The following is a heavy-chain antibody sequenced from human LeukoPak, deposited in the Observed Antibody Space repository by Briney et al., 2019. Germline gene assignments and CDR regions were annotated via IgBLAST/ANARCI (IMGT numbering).Heavy chain of an antibody. CDR1: GLTFSSYG. J-gene: IGHJ4*02. CDR2: ISYSGTSV. Sequence: GGSLRLSCAASGLTFSSYGMTWVRQAPGKGLEWVSSISYSGTSVYYADSVKGRFTISRDNAKNSLYLQMNSLRAEDTALYYCASDSSGWSRNYWGQGTLVTVSS. D-gene: IGHD6-19*01. V-gene: IGHV3-21*01. CDR3: ASDSSGWSRNY.